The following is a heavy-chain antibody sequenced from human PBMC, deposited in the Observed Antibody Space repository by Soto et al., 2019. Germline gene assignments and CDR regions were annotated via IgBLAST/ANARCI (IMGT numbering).Heavy chain of an antibody. CDR2: IHYTGST. CDR3: AKDPGSSPLNWFDP. J-gene: IGHJ5*02. Sequence: SETLSLTCTVSGGSMSRYYWTWIRQPPGKGLEWIGNIHYTGSTNYNPSLKSRVTILLGTSTSQFSLKVSSVTAADTAVYYCAKDPGSSPLNWFDPWGQGTLVTVSS. V-gene: IGHV4-59*01. CDR1: GGSMSRYY. D-gene: IGHD6-6*01.